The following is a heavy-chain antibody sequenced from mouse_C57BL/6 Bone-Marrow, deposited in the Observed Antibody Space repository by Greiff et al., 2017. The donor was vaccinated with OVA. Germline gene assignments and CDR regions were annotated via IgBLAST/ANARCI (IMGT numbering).Heavy chain of an antibody. J-gene: IGHJ3*01. Sequence: EVQLQQSGAELVRPGASVKLSCTASGFNITDDYMHWVKQRPEQGLEWIGWIDPENGDTEYASQFQGKATLTADTSSNTAYLQLSSLTSEDTAVDYCTTCFYDGYTWFAYWGQGTLVTVSA. V-gene: IGHV14-4*01. CDR3: TTCFYDGYTWFAY. CDR1: GFNITDDY. CDR2: IDPENGDT. D-gene: IGHD2-3*01.